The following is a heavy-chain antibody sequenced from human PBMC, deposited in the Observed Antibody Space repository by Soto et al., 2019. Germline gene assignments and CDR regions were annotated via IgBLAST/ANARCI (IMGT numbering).Heavy chain of an antibody. D-gene: IGHD3-10*01. CDR1: GGSFSGYY. V-gene: IGHV4-34*01. Sequence: PSDTLSLTCAVYGGSFSGYYWSWIRQPPGKGLEWIGEINHSGSTNYNPSLKSRVTISVDTSKNQFSLKLSSVTAADTAVYYCARGGYYYGSGSYFRDYYGMDVWGQGTTVTVSS. CDR2: INHSGST. J-gene: IGHJ6*02. CDR3: ARGGYYYGSGSYFRDYYGMDV.